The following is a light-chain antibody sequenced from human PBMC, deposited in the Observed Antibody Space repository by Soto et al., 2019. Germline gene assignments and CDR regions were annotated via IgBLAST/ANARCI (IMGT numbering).Light chain of an antibody. CDR2: DAS. J-gene: IGKJ4*01. CDR1: QSVKNY. CDR3: QQRTKWEIT. V-gene: IGKV3-11*01. Sequence: EIVLTQSPDTLSLSPGESATLSCRASQSVKNYLAWYQQKPGQTPRLLIYDASNRAPGIPARFTGSGSGTDVTLTISSLEPEDFAVYYCQQRTKWEITFGGGSRVDMK.